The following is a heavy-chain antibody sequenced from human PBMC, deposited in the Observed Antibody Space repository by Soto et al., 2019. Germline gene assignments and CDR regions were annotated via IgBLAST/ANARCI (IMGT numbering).Heavy chain of an antibody. D-gene: IGHD4-17*01. CDR2: ITGGSSTI. Sequence: GGSLRLSCAASGFTFSTYSMNWVRQAPGMGLEWIAYITGGSSTIYYADSVKDRFTISSDNAKNSLLLQMNSLRDEDTAVYYCATSGYYGFDYWGQGTLVTVSS. J-gene: IGHJ4*02. CDR3: ATSGYYGFDY. V-gene: IGHV3-48*02. CDR1: GFTFSTYS.